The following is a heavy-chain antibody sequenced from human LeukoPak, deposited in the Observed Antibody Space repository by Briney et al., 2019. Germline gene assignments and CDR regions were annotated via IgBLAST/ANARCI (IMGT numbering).Heavy chain of an antibody. CDR3: VKDLGMVRGVKQTDY. J-gene: IGHJ4*02. Sequence: GGSLRLSCSASGFTFSSYAMHWVRQAPGKGLEYVSAISSNGGSTYYADSVKGRFTISRDNSKNTLYLQMSSLRPEDTAGYYCVKDLGMVRGVKQTDYWGQGTLVTVSS. CDR2: ISSNGGST. CDR1: GFTFSSYA. V-gene: IGHV3-64D*06. D-gene: IGHD3-10*01.